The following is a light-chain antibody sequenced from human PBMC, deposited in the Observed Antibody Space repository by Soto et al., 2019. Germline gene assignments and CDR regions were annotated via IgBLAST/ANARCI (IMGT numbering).Light chain of an antibody. V-gene: IGLV2-8*01. J-gene: IGLJ1*01. Sequence: QSALTQPPPSSGSPGQSVTISYTGTKSDIGVYDFVSWYQHHPGKAPRLIIYEVVQRPTGVPDRFSGSKSGNTASLTVSGLQSADEGDYCCESYARRNTDVFGSGT. CDR2: EVV. CDR3: ESYARRNTDV. CDR1: KSDIGVYDF.